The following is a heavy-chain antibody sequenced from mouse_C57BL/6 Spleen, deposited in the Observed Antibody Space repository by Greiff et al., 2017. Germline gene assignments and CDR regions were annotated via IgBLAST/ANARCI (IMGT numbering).Heavy chain of an antibody. CDR2: IDPSDSYT. Sequence: VQLQQPGAELVRPGTSVKLSCKASGYTFTSYWMHWVKQRPGQGLEWIGVIDPSDSYTNYNQKFKGKATLTVDTSSSTAYMQLSSLTSEDSAVYYCARSDITTVVEGAWFAYWGQGTLVTVSA. D-gene: IGHD1-1*01. CDR3: ARSDITTVVEGAWFAY. J-gene: IGHJ3*01. V-gene: IGHV1-59*01. CDR1: GYTFTSYW.